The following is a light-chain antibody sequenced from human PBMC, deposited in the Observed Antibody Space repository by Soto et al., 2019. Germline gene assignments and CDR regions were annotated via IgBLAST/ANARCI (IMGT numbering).Light chain of an antibody. V-gene: IGKV1-5*01. J-gene: IGKJ4*01. CDR2: HAS. CDR3: QQYYSYPLT. Sequence: DIQMTHSPSTLSASVGYTVTITFRASQSISNWLALYQQKPGTAPKLLIYHASTLESGVPSRFSGSGSGTDFTLTISCLQSEDFATYYCQQYYSYPLTFGGGTKVDIK. CDR1: QSISNW.